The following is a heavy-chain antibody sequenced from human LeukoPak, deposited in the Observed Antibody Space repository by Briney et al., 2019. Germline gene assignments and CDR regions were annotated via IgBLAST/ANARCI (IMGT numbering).Heavy chain of an antibody. D-gene: IGHD6-6*01. CDR2: IYYSGST. Sequence: SETLSLTCTVSGGSISSGGYYWSWICQHPGKGLEWIGYIYYSGSTYYNPSLKSRVTISVDTSKNQFSLKLSSVTAADTAVYYCARTSIAAPIYYYGMDVWGQGTTVTVSS. CDR3: ARTSIAAPIYYYGMDV. J-gene: IGHJ6*02. V-gene: IGHV4-31*03. CDR1: GGSISSGGYY.